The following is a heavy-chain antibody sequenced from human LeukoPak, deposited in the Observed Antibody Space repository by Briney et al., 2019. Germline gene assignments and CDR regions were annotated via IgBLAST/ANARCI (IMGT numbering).Heavy chain of an antibody. Sequence: GGSLRLSCAASGFTFSSYWISWVRQAPGKGRGWVANIKQDGSEKYYVDSVKGRFTISRDNAKNSLYLQMNSLRAEDTAVYYCARDPIADDGDYWGQGTLVTVSS. CDR3: ARDPIADDGDY. V-gene: IGHV3-7*01. CDR2: IKQDGSEK. D-gene: IGHD6-13*01. J-gene: IGHJ4*02. CDR1: GFTFSSYW.